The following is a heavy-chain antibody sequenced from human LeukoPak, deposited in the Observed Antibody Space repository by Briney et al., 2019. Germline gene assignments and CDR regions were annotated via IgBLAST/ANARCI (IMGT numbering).Heavy chain of an antibody. D-gene: IGHD3-22*01. CDR2: ISAYNGNT. CDR1: GYTFTIDG. V-gene: IGHV1-18*01. J-gene: IGHJ4*02. Sequence: ASVKVSCKASGYTFTIDGISWVRQAPGERLGRMGWISAYNGNTNYAQKLQGRVTMTTDTSTSTAYMELRSLRSDDTAVYYCARDSFLDYYDSSGYCDYWGQGTLVTVSS. CDR3: ARDSFLDYYDSSGYCDY.